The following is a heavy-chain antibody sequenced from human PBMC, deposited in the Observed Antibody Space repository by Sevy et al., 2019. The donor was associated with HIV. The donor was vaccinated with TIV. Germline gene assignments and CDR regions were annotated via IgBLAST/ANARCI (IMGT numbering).Heavy chain of an antibody. V-gene: IGHV4-30-4*01. Sequence: SETLSLTCTVSGGSISSGDYYWSWIRQPPGKGLEWIGYIYYSGSTYYNPSLKSRVTISVDTSKNQFSLKLSSVTAADTAVYYCARGEDYSYGFSYWGQRTLVTVSS. CDR3: ARGEDYSYGFSY. CDR1: GGSISSGDYY. CDR2: IYYSGST. D-gene: IGHD5-18*01. J-gene: IGHJ4*02.